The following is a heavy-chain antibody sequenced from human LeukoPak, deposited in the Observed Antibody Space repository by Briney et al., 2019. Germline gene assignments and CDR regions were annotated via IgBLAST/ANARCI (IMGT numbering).Heavy chain of an antibody. CDR3: ARHLTSEYSSGWYYVDY. D-gene: IGHD6-19*01. J-gene: IGHJ4*02. CDR1: GGSFSGYY. Sequence: SETLSLTCAVYGGSFSGYYWSWIRQPPGKGLEWIGEINHSGGTNYNPSLKSRVTISVDTSKNQFSLKLSSVTAAETAVYYCARHLTSEYSSGWYYVDYWGQGTLVTVSS. V-gene: IGHV4-34*01. CDR2: INHSGGT.